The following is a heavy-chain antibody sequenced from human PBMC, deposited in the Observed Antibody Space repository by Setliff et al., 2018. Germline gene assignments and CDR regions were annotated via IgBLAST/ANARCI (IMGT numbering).Heavy chain of an antibody. CDR3: ARGYCDSDSCYNYFDY. CDR2: IIPIFATP. Sequence: SVKVSCKASGGTFSNNAIHWVRQAPGQGLEWMGQIIPIFATPNYAQKFQGRVTITADESTSTAYMELSSLRSEDTTVYYCARGYCDSDSCYNYFDYWGQGTPVTVSS. CDR1: GGTFSNNA. V-gene: IGHV1-69*13. D-gene: IGHD2-2*02. J-gene: IGHJ4*02.